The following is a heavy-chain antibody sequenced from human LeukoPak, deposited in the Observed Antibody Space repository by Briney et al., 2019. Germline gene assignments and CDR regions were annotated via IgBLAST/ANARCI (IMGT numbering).Heavy chain of an antibody. D-gene: IGHD5-24*01. J-gene: IGHJ3*02. CDR3: ARLADKATRSANDAFDI. V-gene: IGHV5-51*01. Sequence: GESLKISCKGSGYTFTNYWIGWVRQMPGKGLEWMGIIYPADSDTRYSPSFQGQVTISADKSISTAYLQWSSLKASDTAMYYCARLADKATRSANDAFDIWGQGTIVTVSA. CDR2: IYPADSDT. CDR1: GYTFTNYW.